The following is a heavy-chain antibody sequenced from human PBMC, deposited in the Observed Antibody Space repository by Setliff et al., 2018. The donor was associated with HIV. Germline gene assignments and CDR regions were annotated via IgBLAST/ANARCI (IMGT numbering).Heavy chain of an antibody. CDR2: INHSGSA. CDR3: ARAVPLRMGGRGPFDY. Sequence: SETLSLTCAVYGGSFSGYYWSWIRQPPGKGLEWIGEINHSGSANYNPSLKSRVTISVDTSKNQFSLKLSSVTAADTAVYYCARAVPLRMGGRGPFDYWGQGTLVTVSS. D-gene: IGHD2-15*01. V-gene: IGHV4-34*01. J-gene: IGHJ4*02. CDR1: GGSFSGYY.